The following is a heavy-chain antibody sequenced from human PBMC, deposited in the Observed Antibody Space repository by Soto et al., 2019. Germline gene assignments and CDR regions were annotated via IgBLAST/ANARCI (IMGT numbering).Heavy chain of an antibody. Sequence: GESLKISCKGSGYSFTSYWIGWVRQMPGKGLEWMGIIYPGDSDTRYSPSFQGQVTISADKSISTAYLQWSSLKASDIAMYYCARPTPLKGSYYYYGMDVWGQGTTVTVSS. CDR3: ARPTPLKGSYYYYGMDV. D-gene: IGHD1-26*01. J-gene: IGHJ6*02. V-gene: IGHV5-51*01. CDR2: IYPGDSDT. CDR1: GYSFTSYW.